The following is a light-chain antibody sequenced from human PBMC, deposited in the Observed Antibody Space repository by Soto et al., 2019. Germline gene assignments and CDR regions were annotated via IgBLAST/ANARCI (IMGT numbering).Light chain of an antibody. V-gene: IGLV2-11*01. Sequence: QSVLTQPRSVSGSPGQSVTISCTGTSSDVGRYNHVSWYQHHPGKAPKLMIYDVRKRPSGVSNRFSGSKSGNTASLTISGLQADDEADYYCSSYASGSTHVFGTGTKVTVL. CDR2: DVR. J-gene: IGLJ1*01. CDR3: SSYASGSTHV. CDR1: SSDVGRYNH.